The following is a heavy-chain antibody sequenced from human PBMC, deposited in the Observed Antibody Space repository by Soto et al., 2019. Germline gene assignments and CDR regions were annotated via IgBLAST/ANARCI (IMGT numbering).Heavy chain of an antibody. D-gene: IGHD3-16*01. V-gene: IGHV5-51*01. J-gene: IGHJ6*03. CDR2: IYPGDSDT. Sequence: GESLKISCKGSGYSFTSYWIGWVRQMPGKGLEWMGIIYPGDSDTRYSPSFQGQVTISADKSISTAYLQWSSLKASDTAMYYCARTIWGRPPYCYYYYMDVWGKGTTVTVSS. CDR3: ARTIWGRPPYCYYYYMDV. CDR1: GYSFTSYW.